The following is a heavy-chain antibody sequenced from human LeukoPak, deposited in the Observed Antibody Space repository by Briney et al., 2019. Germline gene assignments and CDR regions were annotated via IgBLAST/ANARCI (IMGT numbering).Heavy chain of an antibody. CDR3: ARDRWDLEY. V-gene: IGHV3-7*01. D-gene: IGHD1-26*01. Sequence: HPGGSLRLSCAASGFTFSSYWMSWVRQAPGKGLEWVANIKQDGSEKYYVDSVKGRFTISGDNAGNSLYLQMNTLRAEDTAVYFCARDRWDLEYWGQGTLVTVSS. J-gene: IGHJ4*02. CDR2: IKQDGSEK. CDR1: GFTFSSYW.